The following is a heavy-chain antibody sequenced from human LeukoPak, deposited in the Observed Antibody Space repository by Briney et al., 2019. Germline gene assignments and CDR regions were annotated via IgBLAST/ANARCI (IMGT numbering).Heavy chain of an antibody. Sequence: GGSLRLSCAASGFTFRSYSRNWVRQAPGKGLEWVSSISSSSSYIYYADSVKGRFTISRDNAKNSLYLQMNSLRAEDTAVYYCARDHYDFWSGYYPDLDYWGQGTLVTVSS. D-gene: IGHD3-3*01. CDR3: ARDHYDFWSGYYPDLDY. J-gene: IGHJ4*02. V-gene: IGHV3-21*01. CDR1: GFTFRSYS. CDR2: ISSSSSYI.